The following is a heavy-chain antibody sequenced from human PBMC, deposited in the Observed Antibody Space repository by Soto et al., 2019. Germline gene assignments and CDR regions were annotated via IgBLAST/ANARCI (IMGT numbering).Heavy chain of an antibody. D-gene: IGHD3-22*01. V-gene: IGHV4-39*01. J-gene: IGHJ6*02. CDR2: IYYSGST. CDR3: ARLSKVKNYYYYGMDV. Sequence: PSDTLSFTCTFSGGSISSSICYWGWIRQPPGKGLEWIGSIYYSGSTYYNPSLKSRVTISVDTSKNQFSLKLSSVTAADTAVYYCARLSKVKNYYYYGMDVWGQGTTVNVSS. CDR1: GGSISSSICY.